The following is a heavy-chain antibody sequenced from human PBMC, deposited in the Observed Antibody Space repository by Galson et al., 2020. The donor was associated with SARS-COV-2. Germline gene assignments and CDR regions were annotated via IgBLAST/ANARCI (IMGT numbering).Heavy chain of an antibody. J-gene: IGHJ4*02. D-gene: IGHD3-10*01. CDR1: GFTVSSNY. V-gene: IGHV3-66*02. CDR2: IFSGGST. CDR3: ASGRDYYGSGTYY. Sequence: GGSLSLSCAASGFTVSSNYMSWVRQAPGKVLEWVSAIFSGGSTYYADSVKGRFTVPRENSKNTLYLQMNSLGAEDTAVFYCASGRDYYGSGTYYWGQGTLVTGSS.